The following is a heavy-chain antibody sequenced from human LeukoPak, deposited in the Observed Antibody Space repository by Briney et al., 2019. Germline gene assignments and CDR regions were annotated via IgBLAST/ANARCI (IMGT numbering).Heavy chain of an antibody. CDR1: GFAFSSYG. V-gene: IGHV3-23*01. J-gene: IGHJ4*02. CDR2: ISGSGGST. CDR3: SAVAGTWYYFDY. D-gene: IGHD6-19*01. Sequence: GGTLRLSCAASGFAFSSYGMSWVRQAPGKGLEWVSAISGSGGSTYYADSVKGRFTISRDNSKNTLYLQMNSLRAEDTAVYYCSAVAGTWYYFDYWGQGTLVTVSS.